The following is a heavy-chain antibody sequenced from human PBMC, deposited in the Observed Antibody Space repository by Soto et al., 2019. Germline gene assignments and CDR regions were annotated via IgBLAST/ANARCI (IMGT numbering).Heavy chain of an antibody. CDR1: GFTFRSFT. Sequence: GSLRLSCAASGFTFRSFTMNWVRQAPGKGLEWVSTISSNSAYIYYTDALRGRFTISRDNAKNSLHLQMNSLRAEDTAVYYCTRDASRDSSARGWFDPWGPGTLVTVS. CDR2: ISSNSAYI. CDR3: TRDASRDSSARGWFDP. V-gene: IGHV3-21*01. D-gene: IGHD6-13*01. J-gene: IGHJ5*02.